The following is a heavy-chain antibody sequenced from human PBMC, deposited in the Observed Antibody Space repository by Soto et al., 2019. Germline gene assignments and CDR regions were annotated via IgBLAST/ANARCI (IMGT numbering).Heavy chain of an antibody. D-gene: IGHD1-26*01. J-gene: IGHJ4*02. CDR3: AGSSDDGRDN. CDR1: GFSLSDYS. CDR2: ISSSSSFI. Sequence: EVQLVESGGGLVKPGGSLRLSCAASGFSLSDYSMNWIRQAPGKGLEWVASISSSSSFIHYAESMKGRFTISRDNAKNPPDPQNNSPAAEDTAGHFLAGSSDDGRDNWGQGTLVTVSS. V-gene: IGHV3-21*04.